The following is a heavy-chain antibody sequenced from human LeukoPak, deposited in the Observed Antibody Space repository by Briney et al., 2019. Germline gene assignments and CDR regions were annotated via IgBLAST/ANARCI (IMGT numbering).Heavy chain of an antibody. CDR1: GYTFTSYG. CDR3: AREFLDCSSTSCYEAGWFDP. CDR2: ISAYNGNT. J-gene: IGHJ5*02. D-gene: IGHD2-2*01. Sequence: ASVKVSCKASGYTFTSYGISWVRQAPGQGLEWMGWISAYNGNTSYAQKLQGGVTMTTDTSTSTAYMELRSLRSDDTAVYYCAREFLDCSSTSCYEAGWFDPWGQGTLVTVSS. V-gene: IGHV1-18*01.